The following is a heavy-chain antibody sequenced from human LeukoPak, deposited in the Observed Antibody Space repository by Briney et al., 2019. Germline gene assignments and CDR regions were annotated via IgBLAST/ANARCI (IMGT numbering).Heavy chain of an antibody. CDR1: GGSVSSGSHY. D-gene: IGHD1-14*01. CDR3: ARRATGIHALDH. CDR2: VYYSGTT. V-gene: IGHV4-61*01. J-gene: IGHJ3*01. Sequence: SETLSLTCTVSGGSVSSGSHYWTWIRQPPGQGLEWIGYVYYSGTTIYNPSLKSRVTISADTAKNQFSLKLSSVTAADTAVYYCARRATGIHALDHWGQGTMVTVSS.